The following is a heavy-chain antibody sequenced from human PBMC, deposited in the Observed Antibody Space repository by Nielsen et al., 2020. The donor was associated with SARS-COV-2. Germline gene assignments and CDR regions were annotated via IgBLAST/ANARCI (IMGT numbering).Heavy chain of an antibody. CDR3: TRGGAAVTAFVY. V-gene: IGHV1-69*13. CDR1: GGTFRNYP. Sequence: SVKVSCKASGGTFRNYPISWVRQAPGQGRELMGGIVPMFGTPTYAQKFQGRITISADESTTTAYMEVTNLRSEDSAVYFCTRGGAAVTAFVYWGQGTLVTVSS. CDR2: IVPMFGTP. D-gene: IGHD2-15*01. J-gene: IGHJ4*02.